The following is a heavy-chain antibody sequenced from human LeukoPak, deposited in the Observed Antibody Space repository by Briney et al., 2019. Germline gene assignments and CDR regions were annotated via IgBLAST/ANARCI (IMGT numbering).Heavy chain of an antibody. CDR3: AGNIVDGYNY. D-gene: IGHD5-24*01. J-gene: IGHJ4*02. CDR2: IGAYSGNT. Sequence: ASVKVSCKTSGYSFSIYGINWVRQAPGQGLEWMGWIGAYSGNTDYAQEFQGRVTITADKSTSTAYMELSSLRSEDTAVYYCAGNIVDGYNYWGQGTLVTVSS. V-gene: IGHV1-18*01. CDR1: GYSFSIYG.